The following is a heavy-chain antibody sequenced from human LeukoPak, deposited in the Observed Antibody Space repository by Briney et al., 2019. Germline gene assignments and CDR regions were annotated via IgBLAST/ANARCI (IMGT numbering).Heavy chain of an antibody. V-gene: IGHV4-31*03. Sequence: PSETLSLTCSVSGGSVSGGSYYWSWIRQLPGKGLEWIGYIYYSGSTYYNPSLKSRLTISVDTSKNQFSLKLSSVTAADTAVYYCARRRGNTSGFQGYYFDYWGQGTLVTVSS. CDR2: IYYSGST. D-gene: IGHD6-19*01. CDR1: GGSVSGGSYY. CDR3: ARRRGNTSGFQGYYFDY. J-gene: IGHJ4*02.